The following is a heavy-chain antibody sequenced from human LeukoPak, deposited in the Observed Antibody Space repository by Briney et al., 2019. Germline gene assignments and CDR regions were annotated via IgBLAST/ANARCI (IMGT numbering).Heavy chain of an antibody. J-gene: IGHJ4*02. V-gene: IGHV3-7*01. CDR3: ARPLGRIAAFNDY. Sequence: GGSLRLSCAASGFTFSSYWMSWFRQAPGRGLEWVANIKQDGSEKYYVDSVKGRFTISRDNAKNSLYLQMNSLRAEDTAVYYCARPLGRIAAFNDYWGQGTLVTVSS. CDR2: IKQDGSEK. D-gene: IGHD6-13*01. CDR1: GFTFSSYW.